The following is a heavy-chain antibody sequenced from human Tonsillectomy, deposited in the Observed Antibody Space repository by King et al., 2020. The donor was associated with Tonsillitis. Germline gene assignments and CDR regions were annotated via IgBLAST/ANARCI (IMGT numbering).Heavy chain of an antibody. V-gene: IGHV4-4*07. Sequence: QLQESGPGLVKPSETLSLTCTVSGGSISSYYWSWIRQPAGKGLEWIGRIYTSGSTNYNPSLKSRVTMSVDTSKNQFSLKLSSVTAADTAVYYCARGYTMVRGVPPNYYYGMDVWGQGTTVTVSX. CDR3: ARGYTMVRGVPPNYYYGMDV. D-gene: IGHD3-10*01. J-gene: IGHJ6*02. CDR2: IYTSGST. CDR1: GGSISSYY.